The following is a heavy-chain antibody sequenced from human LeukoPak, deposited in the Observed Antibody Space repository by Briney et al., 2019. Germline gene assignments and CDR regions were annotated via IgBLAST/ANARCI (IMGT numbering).Heavy chain of an antibody. V-gene: IGHV4-34*01. J-gene: IGHJ6*02. D-gene: IGHD6-13*01. Sequence: SETLSLTCAVYGGSFSCYYWSWIRQPPGKGLEWIGEINHSGSTNYNPSLKSRVTISVDTSKNQFSLKLSSVTAADTAVYYCARGDSSSWSRTGYYYYYYGMDVWGQGTTVTVSS. CDR2: INHSGST. CDR1: GGSFSCYY. CDR3: ARGDSSSWSRTGYYYYYYGMDV.